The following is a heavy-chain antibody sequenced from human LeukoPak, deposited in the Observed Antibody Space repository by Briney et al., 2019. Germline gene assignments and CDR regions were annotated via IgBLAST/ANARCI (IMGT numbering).Heavy chain of an antibody. CDR2: FSTNGGST. CDR3: AREIAARRFIYAFDI. J-gene: IGHJ3*02. V-gene: IGHV3-64*01. D-gene: IGHD6-6*01. CDR1: GFIFGSFA. Sequence: PGGSLRLSCAASGFIFGSFALHWVRQAPGKGLEYVSTFSTNGGSTYYANSVKGRFTISRDNSKNTLYLQMGGLRTDDMAVYYCAREIAARRFIYAFDIWGQGTMVTVSS.